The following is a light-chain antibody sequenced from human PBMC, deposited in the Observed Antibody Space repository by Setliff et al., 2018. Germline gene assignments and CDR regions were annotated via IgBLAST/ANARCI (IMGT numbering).Light chain of an antibody. J-gene: IGLJ2*01. V-gene: IGLV2-14*03. CDR3: LSYTSKTTHAL. CDR1: SSDVGGYSY. Sequence: QSALAQPAAVSGSPGQSIAISCAGTSSDVGGYSYVSWYQQHPGKAPKLIIYEVTKRPPGVSDRFSGSKSGNTASLTISGLQAEDEAYYYCLSYTSKTTHALFAGGTKVTVL. CDR2: EVT.